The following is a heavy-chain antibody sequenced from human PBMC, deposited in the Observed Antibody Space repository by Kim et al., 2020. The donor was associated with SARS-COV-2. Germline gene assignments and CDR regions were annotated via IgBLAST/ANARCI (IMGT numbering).Heavy chain of an antibody. CDR1: GFTFDDYA. CDR3: AKAKGGSAWYYFDY. Sequence: GGSLRLSCAASGFTFDDYAMHWVRQAPGKGLEWVSGITWNSGSIAYADSVRGRFAISRDNAKNSLYLQMNSLRTEDTAFYYCAKAKGGSAWYYFDYCGQG. D-gene: IGHD6-19*01. V-gene: IGHV3-9*01. CDR2: ITWNSGSI. J-gene: IGHJ4*02.